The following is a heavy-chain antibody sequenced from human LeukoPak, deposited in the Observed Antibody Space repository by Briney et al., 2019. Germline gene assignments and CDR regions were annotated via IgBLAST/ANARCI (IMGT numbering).Heavy chain of an antibody. CDR3: ARDFSGGDY. V-gene: IGHV1-46*01. D-gene: IGHD6-19*01. Sequence: ASVTVSCTASGYTFTIYYMHWVRQAPGQGLEWMGIINPSGGSTSYAQKFQGRVTMTRDTSTSTVYMELSSLRSEDTAVYYCARDFSGGDYWGQGTLVTVSS. CDR2: INPSGGST. J-gene: IGHJ4*02. CDR1: GYTFTIYY.